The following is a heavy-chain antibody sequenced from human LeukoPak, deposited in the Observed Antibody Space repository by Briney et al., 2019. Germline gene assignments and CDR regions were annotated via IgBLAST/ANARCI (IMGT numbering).Heavy chain of an antibody. CDR1: GGSISSYY. J-gene: IGHJ6*03. CDR3: ASSQEDIVVVPAASQGYYYYMDV. CDR2: IYYSGST. V-gene: IGHV4-59*01. D-gene: IGHD2-2*01. Sequence: SETLSLTCTVSGGSISSYYWSWIRQPPGKGLEWIGYIYYSGSTNYNPSLKSRVTISVDTSKNQFSLKLSSATAADTAVYYCASSQEDIVVVPAASQGYYYYMDVWGKGTTVTVSS.